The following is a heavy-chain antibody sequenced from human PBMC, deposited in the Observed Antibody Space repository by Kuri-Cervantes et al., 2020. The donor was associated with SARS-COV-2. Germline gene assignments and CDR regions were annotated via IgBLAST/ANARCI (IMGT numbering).Heavy chain of an antibody. CDR2: IYYSGST. V-gene: IGHV4-59*01. CDR1: GGSISSYY. Sequence: GSLRLSCTVSGGSISSYYWSWIRQPPGKGLEWIGYIYYSGSTNYNPSLKSRVTISVDTSKDQFSLNLRSLTAADTAVYYCARGSREGYEGTFDYWGQGTLVTVSS. D-gene: IGHD5-12*01. J-gene: IGHJ4*02. CDR3: ARGSREGYEGTFDY.